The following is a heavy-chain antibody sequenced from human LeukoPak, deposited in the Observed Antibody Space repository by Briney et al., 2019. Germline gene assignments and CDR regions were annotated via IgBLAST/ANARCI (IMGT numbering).Heavy chain of an antibody. D-gene: IGHD6-6*01. J-gene: IGHJ6*02. V-gene: IGHV3-30*18. CDR2: ISYDGSSK. CDR3: AKDARPYYYYYGMDV. CDR1: GFTFSSYG. Sequence: GGSLRLSCAASGFTFSSYGMRWVRQAPGKGLEWVAVISYDGSSKYYADSVKGRFTISRGNSKNTLYLQMNSLRAEDTAVYYCAKDARPYYYYYGMDVWGQGTTVTVSS.